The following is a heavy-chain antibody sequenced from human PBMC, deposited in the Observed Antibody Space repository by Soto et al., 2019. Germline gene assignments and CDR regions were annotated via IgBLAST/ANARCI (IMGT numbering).Heavy chain of an antibody. CDR1: GGSISSYY. J-gene: IGHJ4*02. D-gene: IGHD3-3*01. CDR2: IYYSGST. V-gene: IGHV4-59*01. CDR3: ARREIRFLSLDY. Sequence: SETLSLTCTVSGGSISSYYWSWIRQPPGKGLEWIGYIYYSGSTNYNPSLKSRVTISVDTSKNQFSLKLSSVTAADTAVYYCARREIRFLSLDYWGRGTLVTVSS.